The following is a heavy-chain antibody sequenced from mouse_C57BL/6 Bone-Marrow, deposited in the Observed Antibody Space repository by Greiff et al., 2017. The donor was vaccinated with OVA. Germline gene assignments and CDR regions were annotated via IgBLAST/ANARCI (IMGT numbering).Heavy chain of an antibody. CDR1: GFTFSSYA. Sequence: EVQLQESGEGLVKPGGSLKLSCAASGFTFSSYAMSWVRQTPEKRLEWVAYISSGGDYIYYADTVKGRFTISRDNARNTLYLQMSSLKSEDTAMYYCTRVDTTVVPPYYAMDYWGQGTSVTVSS. D-gene: IGHD1-1*01. CDR2: ISSGGDYI. V-gene: IGHV5-9-1*02. CDR3: TRVDTTVVPPYYAMDY. J-gene: IGHJ4*01.